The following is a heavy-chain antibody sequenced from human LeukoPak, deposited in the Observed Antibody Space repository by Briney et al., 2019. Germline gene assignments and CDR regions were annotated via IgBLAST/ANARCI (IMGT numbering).Heavy chain of an antibody. D-gene: IGHD2-15*01. V-gene: IGHV3-21*01. CDR1: GFTFSSYA. Sequence: GGSLRLSCAASGFTFSSYAMNWVRQAPGKGLERVSSISGSSSYIYYADSVKGRFTISRDNAKNSLYLQMSSLRAEDTAVYYCARDPRGYCIGGSCYSLPDWFDPWGQGTLVTVSS. CDR2: ISGSSSYI. J-gene: IGHJ5*02. CDR3: ARDPRGYCIGGSCYSLPDWFDP.